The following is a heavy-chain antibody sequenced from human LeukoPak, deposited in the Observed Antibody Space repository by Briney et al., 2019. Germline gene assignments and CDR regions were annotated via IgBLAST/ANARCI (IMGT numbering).Heavy chain of an antibody. CDR1: GGSISSYY. CDR2: IYYSGST. CDR3: ARVGSDYDFWSGYYKGANAFDI. J-gene: IGHJ3*02. V-gene: IGHV4-59*01. Sequence: PSETLSLTCTVSGGSISSYYWSWIRQPPGKGLEWIGYIYYSGSTNYNPSLKSRVTISVDTSKNQFSLKLSSVIAADTAVYYCARVGSDYDFWSGYYKGANAFDIWGQGTMVTVSS. D-gene: IGHD3-3*01.